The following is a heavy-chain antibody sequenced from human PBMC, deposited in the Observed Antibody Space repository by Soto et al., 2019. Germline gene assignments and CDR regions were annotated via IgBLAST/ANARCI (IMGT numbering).Heavy chain of an antibody. CDR2: ISYDGNVK. Sequence: PGGSLRLSCTASGFAFSNSGVNWVRQAPGKGLEWMTSISYDGNVKYYTDSVKGRFTISRDNSKNTLYLQMNSLSPDDTAVYYCAKTEGAYSGFSQVWDPGTTVTVSS. CDR1: GFAFSNSG. CDR3: AKTEGAYSGFSQV. J-gene: IGHJ6*02. D-gene: IGHD5-12*01. V-gene: IGHV3-30*18.